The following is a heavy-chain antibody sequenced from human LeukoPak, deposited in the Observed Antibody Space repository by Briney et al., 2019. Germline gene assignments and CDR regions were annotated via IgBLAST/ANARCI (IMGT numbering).Heavy chain of an antibody. CDR1: GGSISSYY. CDR2: IYISGST. J-gene: IGHJ5*02. CDR3: ARESRYFDWLSQSMNWFDP. V-gene: IGHV4-4*07. Sequence: SETLSLTCTVSGGSISSYYWSWIRQPAGKGLEWIGRIYISGSTNYNPSLTSRVTMSVDTSKNQFSLKLSSVTAADTAVYYCARESRYFDWLSQSMNWFDPWGQGTLVTVSS. D-gene: IGHD3-9*01.